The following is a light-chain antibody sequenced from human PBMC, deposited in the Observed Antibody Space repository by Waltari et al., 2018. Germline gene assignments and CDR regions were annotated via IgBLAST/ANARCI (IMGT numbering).Light chain of an antibody. J-gene: IGKJ1*01. Sequence: IQMTQSPSSLSASVGDRVPIPCRASQSISTSLNWYQQKPGKAPKLLIFAASSLHSGVPSRFSGGGSGTDFTLTITSLQPEDFATYYCQQSFSTPGTFGRGTKVEIK. CDR2: AAS. V-gene: IGKV1-39*01. CDR1: QSISTS. CDR3: QQSFSTPGT.